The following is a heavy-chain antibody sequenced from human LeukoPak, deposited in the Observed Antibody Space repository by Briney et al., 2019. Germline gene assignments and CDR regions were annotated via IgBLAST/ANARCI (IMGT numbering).Heavy chain of an antibody. V-gene: IGHV4-34*01. CDR3: ARGFGIPSHDYSNYVWAYYMDV. J-gene: IGHJ6*03. CDR2: INHSGST. Sequence: SETLSLTCAVYGGSFSGYYWSWIRQPPGKGLEWIGEINHSGSTNYNPSLKSRVTISVDTSKNQFSLKLSSVTAADTAVYYCARGFGIPSHDYSNYVWAYYMDVWGKGTTVTVS. CDR1: GGSFSGYY. D-gene: IGHD4-11*01.